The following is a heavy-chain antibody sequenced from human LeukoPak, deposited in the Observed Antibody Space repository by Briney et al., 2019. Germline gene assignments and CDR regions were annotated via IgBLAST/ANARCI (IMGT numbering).Heavy chain of an antibody. CDR1: GYTFSNFD. Sequence: ASVKVSCKASGYTFSNFDINWVRQATGQGLEWMGWMNPHSGNTGYSQKFQGRVTITRNTSISTAYMELSSLRSEDTAVYYCARGRRRWLGAFDIWGQGTMVTVSS. J-gene: IGHJ3*02. CDR2: MNPHSGNT. CDR3: ARGRRRWLGAFDI. V-gene: IGHV1-8*03. D-gene: IGHD4-23*01.